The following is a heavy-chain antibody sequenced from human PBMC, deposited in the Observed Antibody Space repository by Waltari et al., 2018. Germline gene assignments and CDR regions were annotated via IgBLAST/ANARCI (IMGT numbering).Heavy chain of an antibody. CDR2: INHSGST. V-gene: IGHV4-34*01. Sequence: QVQLQQWGAGLLKPSETLSLTCAVYGGSFSGYYWSWIRQPPGKGLEWIGEINHSGSTNYNPSLKSRVTISVDTSKNQFSLKLSSVTAADTAVYYCARGFRRTDAFDIWGQGTMVTVSS. CDR3: ARGFRRTDAFDI. CDR1: GGSFSGYY. J-gene: IGHJ3*02.